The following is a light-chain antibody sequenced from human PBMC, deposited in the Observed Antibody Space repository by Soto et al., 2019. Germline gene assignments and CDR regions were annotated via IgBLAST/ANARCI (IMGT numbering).Light chain of an antibody. CDR2: GAS. CDR1: QSVTSNY. Sequence: EIVLTQSPGTLSLSPGERATLSCRASQSVTSNYLAWYQQKPGQAPRLLIYGASSRDTGIPDRFSGSGSGTEFTLSISTVEPEDFAVYYCQQYGGSPPFTFGPGTKVDIK. V-gene: IGKV3-20*01. J-gene: IGKJ3*01. CDR3: QQYGGSPPFT.